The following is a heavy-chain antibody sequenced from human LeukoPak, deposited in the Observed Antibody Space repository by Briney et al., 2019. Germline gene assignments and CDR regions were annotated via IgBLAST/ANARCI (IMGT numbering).Heavy chain of an antibody. V-gene: IGHV3-30-3*01. CDR3: ARDSNYYGSGSYG. CDR2: ISYDGSNK. CDR1: GFTFSSYA. D-gene: IGHD3-10*01. Sequence: GGSLRLSCAASGFTFSSYAMHWVRQAPGKGLEWVAVISYDGSNKYYADSVKGRFTISRDNSKNTLYLQMNSLRAEDTAVYYCARDSNYYGSGSYGWGQGTLGTVSS. J-gene: IGHJ4*02.